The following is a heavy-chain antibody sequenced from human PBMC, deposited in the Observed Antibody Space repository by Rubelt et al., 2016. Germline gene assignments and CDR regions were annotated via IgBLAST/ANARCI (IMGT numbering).Heavy chain of an antibody. CDR1: GFTVSRGY. D-gene: IGHD5-12*01. J-gene: IGHJ4*02. Sequence: EVQLVESGGGVTQPGGSLRLSCAVSGFTVSRGYMNWVRQAPGKGLEGGSVSYGGGSTFYGDSVKGRFTSSRDNSKTSLYLQMNSLRAEDTAVYYGARPGYIDSWGQGTLVTVSS. CDR2: SYGGGST. CDR3: ARPGYIDS. V-gene: IGHV3-53*01.